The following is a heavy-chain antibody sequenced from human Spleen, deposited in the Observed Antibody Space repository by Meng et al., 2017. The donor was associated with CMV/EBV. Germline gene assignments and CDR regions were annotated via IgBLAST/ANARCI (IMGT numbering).Heavy chain of an antibody. Sequence: ASVKVSCKASGYTFTGYYMHWVQQAPGQGLEWMGWINPNSGGTNYAQKFQGRVTMTRDTSISTAYMELSRLRSDDTAVYYCARDLTPHYYDFWSGDNWFDPWGQGTLVTVSS. J-gene: IGHJ5*02. CDR1: GYTFTGYY. CDR2: INPNSGGT. CDR3: ARDLTPHYYDFWSGDNWFDP. D-gene: IGHD3-3*01. V-gene: IGHV1-2*02.